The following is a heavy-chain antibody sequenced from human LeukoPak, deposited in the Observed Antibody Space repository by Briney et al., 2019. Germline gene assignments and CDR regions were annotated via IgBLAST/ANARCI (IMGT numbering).Heavy chain of an antibody. Sequence: SETLSLTCTVSGGSISSYYWSWIRQPPGKGLEWIGYIYTSGSTNYNPSLKSRVTISVDTSKNQLSLKLSSVTAADTAVYYCARRRRMGATLDYWGQGTLVTVSS. CDR1: GGSISSYY. CDR2: IYTSGST. V-gene: IGHV4-4*09. CDR3: ARRRRMGATLDY. J-gene: IGHJ4*02. D-gene: IGHD1-26*01.